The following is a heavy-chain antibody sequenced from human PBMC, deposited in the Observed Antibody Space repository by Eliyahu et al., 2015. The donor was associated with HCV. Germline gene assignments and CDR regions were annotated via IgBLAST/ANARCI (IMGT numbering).Heavy chain of an antibody. CDR1: GYTFTGYY. V-gene: IGHV1-2*02. J-gene: IGHJ4*02. CDR2: VNPNSGGT. CDR3: ARWGTKQWLVRGFDY. Sequence: QVQLVQSGAEVKKPGASVKVSCKASGYTFTGYYMHWVRQAPGQGLGGVGWVNPNSGGTNYAQKFQGRVTMTRDTSISTAYMELSRLRSDDTAVYYCARWGTKQWLVRGFDYWGQGTLVTVSS. D-gene: IGHD6-19*01.